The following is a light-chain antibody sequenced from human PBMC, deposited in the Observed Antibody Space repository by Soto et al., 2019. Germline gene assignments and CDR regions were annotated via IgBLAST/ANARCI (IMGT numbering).Light chain of an antibody. CDR2: DAS. V-gene: IGKV1-5*01. J-gene: IGKJ2*01. CDR1: QGVSNW. CDR3: QQYDSYTYT. Sequence: DIQMTQSPSPLSASVGDTVTITCRASQGVSNWVAWYRQKPGQAPELLIYDASTLQSGVPSRFSGTGYGTDFTLTISNLHPADSAAYACQQYDSYTYTFGQGTKLEVK.